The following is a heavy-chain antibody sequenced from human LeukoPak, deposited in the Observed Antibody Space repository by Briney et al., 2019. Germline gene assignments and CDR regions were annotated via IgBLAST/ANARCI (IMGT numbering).Heavy chain of an antibody. Sequence: GGSLRLSCAASGFAFSSQAMGWVRQATGKGLEWVSVISDSGSIIYYADSVKGRFTISRDNSKNTLFLQMNSLRADDTAVYYCAKDARRTSGWYFFDYWGQGTLVTVSS. CDR1: GFAFSSQA. CDR3: AKDARRTSGWYFFDY. J-gene: IGHJ4*02. V-gene: IGHV3-23*01. D-gene: IGHD6-19*01. CDR2: ISDSGSII.